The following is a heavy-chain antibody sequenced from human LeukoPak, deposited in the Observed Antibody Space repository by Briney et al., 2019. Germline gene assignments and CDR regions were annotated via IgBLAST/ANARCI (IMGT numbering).Heavy chain of an antibody. CDR2: IYHSGST. V-gene: IGHV4-59*01. CDR3: ARGGAARLHFQN. Sequence: PSETLSLTCTVSGGSISTYYWNWIRQPPGKGLEWIGYIYHSGSTNYDPSLQSRVTISVDTSKNQFSLNLNSVTAADTAVYYCARGGAARLHFQNWGQGTLVTVSS. D-gene: IGHD6-6*01. J-gene: IGHJ1*01. CDR1: GGSISTYY.